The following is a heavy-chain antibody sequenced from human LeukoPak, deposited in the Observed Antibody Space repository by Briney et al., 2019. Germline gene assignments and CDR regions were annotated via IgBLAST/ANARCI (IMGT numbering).Heavy chain of an antibody. D-gene: IGHD5-12*01. V-gene: IGHV4-4*07. J-gene: IGHJ5*02. CDR3: ARADSGYDWGRFDP. CDR1: GGSISGYY. Sequence: SETLSLTCTVSGGSISGYYWSWIRQPAGKGLEWIGRIYTSGSTNYNPSLKSRVTMSVDTSKNQFSLKLSSVTAADTAVYYCARADSGYDWGRFDPWGQGTLVTVSS. CDR2: IYTSGST.